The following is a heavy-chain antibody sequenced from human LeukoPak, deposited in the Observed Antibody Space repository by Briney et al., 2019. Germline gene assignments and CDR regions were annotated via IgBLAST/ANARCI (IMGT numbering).Heavy chain of an antibody. CDR1: DFSFTSYG. V-gene: IGHV1-18*01. CDR2: ISAYNGST. CDR3: ARDLTSNVAVTEYHYYAMDV. J-gene: IGHJ6*02. Sequence: ASVKVSCKASDFSFTSYGMSWVRPAPGQGLEWMGWISAYNGSTKYAQKLQGRVTMTTDTSTGTAYMELRSLRPDDTAVYYCARDLTSNVAVTEYHYYAMDVWGQGTTVTVSS. D-gene: IGHD6-19*01.